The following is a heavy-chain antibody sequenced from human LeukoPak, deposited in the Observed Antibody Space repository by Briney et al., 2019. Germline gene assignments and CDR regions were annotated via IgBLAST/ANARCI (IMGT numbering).Heavy chain of an antibody. D-gene: IGHD2-2*01. Sequence: ASVKVTCKASGYTFTGYHMHWVRQAPGQGLEWMGRINPNSGDTNYAQKFQGRVTMTRDTSISTAYMELSRLRSDDTAVYYCARDYCSSTSCLFDYWGQGTLVTVSS. CDR3: ARDYCSSTSCLFDY. CDR2: INPNSGDT. CDR1: GYTFTGYH. J-gene: IGHJ4*02. V-gene: IGHV1-2*06.